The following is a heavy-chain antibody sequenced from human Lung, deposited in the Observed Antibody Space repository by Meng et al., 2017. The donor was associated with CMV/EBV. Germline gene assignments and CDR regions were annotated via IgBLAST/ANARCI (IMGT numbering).Heavy chain of an antibody. Sequence: SETXSLTCTVSGGSISSYYWSWIRQPPGKGLEWIGYIYYSGSTNYNPSLKSRVTISVDTSKNQFSLKLSSVTAADTAVYYCARDGSLVRLDVWGQGTTVXVSS. CDR1: GGSISSYY. CDR3: ARDGSLVRLDV. D-gene: IGHD1-26*01. J-gene: IGHJ6*02. CDR2: IYYSGST. V-gene: IGHV4-59*01.